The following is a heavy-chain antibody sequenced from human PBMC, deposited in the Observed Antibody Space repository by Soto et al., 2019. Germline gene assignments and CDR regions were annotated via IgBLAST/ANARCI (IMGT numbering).Heavy chain of an antibody. Sequence: EVQLVESGGGLIQPGGSLRLSCAASGFTVSSNYMSWVRQAPGKGLEWVSVIYSGGSTYYADSVKGRFTISRDNSKNTLYLQMNSLRAEDTAAYYCARDLPHSSGWPRLDYWGQGTLVTVSS. D-gene: IGHD6-19*01. CDR1: GFTVSSNY. CDR2: IYSGGST. J-gene: IGHJ4*02. V-gene: IGHV3-53*01. CDR3: ARDLPHSSGWPRLDY.